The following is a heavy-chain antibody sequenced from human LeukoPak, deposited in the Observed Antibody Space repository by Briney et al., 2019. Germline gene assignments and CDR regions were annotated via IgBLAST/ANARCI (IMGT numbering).Heavy chain of an antibody. Sequence: PGGSLRLSCVASGFTLRTYAMHWVRQAPGKGLEWVAVISSDGTKKFYSDSVKGQFTISRDNSKSTLYLQMNSPRTEDTGVYFCLRDAGGYWGPGTLVTVSS. D-gene: IGHD1-14*01. CDR2: ISSDGTKK. CDR3: LRDAGGY. CDR1: GFTLRTYA. J-gene: IGHJ4*02. V-gene: IGHV3-30-3*01.